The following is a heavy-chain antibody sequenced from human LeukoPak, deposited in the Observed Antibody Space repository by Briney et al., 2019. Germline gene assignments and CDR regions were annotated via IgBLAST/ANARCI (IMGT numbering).Heavy chain of an antibody. D-gene: IGHD5-24*01. CDR3: ARGRWSDY. Sequence: GGSLRLSCAASGFTFSAYWMTWVRQAPRKGLEWVANIKEDGTEKNYVDSVKGRFTISRDNVKKSLYLEMNSLRVEDTAVYYCARGRWSDYWGQGTQVTVSS. J-gene: IGHJ4*02. V-gene: IGHV3-7*01. CDR1: GFTFSAYW. CDR2: IKEDGTEK.